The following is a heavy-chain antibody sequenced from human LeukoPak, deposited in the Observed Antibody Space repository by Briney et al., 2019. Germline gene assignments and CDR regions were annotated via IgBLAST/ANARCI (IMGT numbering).Heavy chain of an antibody. CDR2: IYHSGST. V-gene: IGHV4-4*02. J-gene: IGHJ3*02. Sequence: GVLRLSCAASGFSFSSYWMAWVRQAPGKGLEWIGYIYHSGSTYYNPSLKSRVTISVDRSKNQFSLKLSSVTAADTAVYYCARDPPYYYDSSGPDAFDIWGQGTMVTVSS. CDR3: ARDPPYYYDSSGPDAFDI. CDR1: GFSFSSYW. D-gene: IGHD3-22*01.